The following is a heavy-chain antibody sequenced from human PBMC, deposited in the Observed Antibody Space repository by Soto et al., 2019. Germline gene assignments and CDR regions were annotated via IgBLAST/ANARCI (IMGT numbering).Heavy chain of an antibody. CDR1: GFTFSSYA. CDR3: AKVTGPYYDFWSGKNNWFDP. D-gene: IGHD3-3*01. V-gene: IGHV3-23*01. Sequence: GSLRLSCAASGFTFSSYAMSWVRQAPGKGLEWVSAISGSGGSTYYADSVKGRFTISRDNSKNTLYLQMNSLRAEDTAVYYCAKVTGPYYDFWSGKNNWFDPWGQGTLVTVSS. CDR2: ISGSGGST. J-gene: IGHJ5*02.